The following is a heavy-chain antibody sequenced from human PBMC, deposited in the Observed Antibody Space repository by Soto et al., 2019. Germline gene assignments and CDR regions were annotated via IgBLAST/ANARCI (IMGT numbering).Heavy chain of an antibody. J-gene: IGHJ3*02. CDR1: GYTFTSYG. V-gene: IGHV1-18*01. CDR2: ISAYNGNT. D-gene: IGHD3-22*01. Sequence: ASVKVSCKASGYTFTSYGISWVRQAPGQGLEWMGWISAYNGNTNYAQKLQGRVTMTTDTSTSTAYMELRSLRSDDTAVYYCARDSDDSSGYHAIDAFDIWGQGTIVTVSS. CDR3: ARDSDDSSGYHAIDAFDI.